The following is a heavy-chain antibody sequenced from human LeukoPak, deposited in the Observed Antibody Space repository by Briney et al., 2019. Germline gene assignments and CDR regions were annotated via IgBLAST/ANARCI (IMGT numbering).Heavy chain of an antibody. V-gene: IGHV4-30-4*01. Sequence: SQTLSLTCTVSGGSISSGDYYWSWIRQPPGKGLEWIGYIYYSGSTYHNPSLKSRVTISVDTSKNQFSLKLSSVTAADTAVYYCARSYYYGSGSYNYYYYYGMDVWGQGTTVTVSS. CDR2: IYYSGST. CDR3: ARSYYYGSGSYNYYYYYGMDV. J-gene: IGHJ6*02. CDR1: GGSISSGDYY. D-gene: IGHD3-10*01.